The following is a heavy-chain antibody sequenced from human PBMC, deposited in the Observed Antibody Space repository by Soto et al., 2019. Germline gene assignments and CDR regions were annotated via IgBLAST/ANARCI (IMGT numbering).Heavy chain of an antibody. D-gene: IGHD5-12*01. CDR3: ARGQEGVVATH. V-gene: IGHV4-34*01. J-gene: IGHJ4*02. Sequence: QVQLQQWGAGLLKPSETLSLNCAVTGGFLSGYYWSWIRQPPGKGLEWIGEVKDGGHTNYSPSLRGRGTRSSDTSNNQFSLRLNSVTAADTGVYYCARGQEGVVATHWDQGSLVTVSS. CDR1: GGFLSGYY. CDR2: VKDGGHT.